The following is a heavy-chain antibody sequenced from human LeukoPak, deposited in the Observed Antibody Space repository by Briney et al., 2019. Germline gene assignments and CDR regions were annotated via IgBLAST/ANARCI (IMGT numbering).Heavy chain of an antibody. V-gene: IGHV3-23*01. D-gene: IGHD2-2*02. CDR1: GFTFSSYA. Sequence: SGGSLRLSCAASGFTFSSYAMSWVRQAPGKGLEWVSAISGSGGSTYYADSVKGRFTISRDNSKNTLYLQMNSLRAEDTAVYYCAKDLRVGCSSTSCYRRRGHYYYGMDVWGQGTTVTVSS. CDR3: AKDLRVGCSSTSCYRRRGHYYYGMDV. J-gene: IGHJ6*02. CDR2: ISGSGGST.